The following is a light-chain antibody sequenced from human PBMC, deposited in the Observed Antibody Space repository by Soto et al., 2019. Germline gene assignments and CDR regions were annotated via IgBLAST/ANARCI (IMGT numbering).Light chain of an antibody. CDR1: SSNIGAGYG. CDR2: GDT. Sequence: QSVLTQPPSVSGAPGQGVTISCTGSSSNIGAGYGVQWYQRLPGTAPKLLVYGDTNRPSGVPDRFSGSKSGTSASLAITGLQPEDEADYYCQSYDSSLTTFVFGTGTKLTVL. V-gene: IGLV1-40*01. J-gene: IGLJ1*01. CDR3: QSYDSSLTTFV.